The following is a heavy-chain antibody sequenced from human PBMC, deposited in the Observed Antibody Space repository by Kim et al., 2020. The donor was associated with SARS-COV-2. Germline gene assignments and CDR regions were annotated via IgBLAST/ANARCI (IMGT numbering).Heavy chain of an antibody. CDR1: GGSISSSNW. CDR2: IYHSGST. CDR3: ARDRGNVGYYYYYGMDV. Sequence: SETLSLTCAVSGGSISSSNWWSWVRQPPGKGLEWIGEIYHSGSTNYNPSLKSRVTISVDKSKNQFSLKLSSVTAADTAVYYCARDRGNVGYYYYYGMDVWGQGTTVTVSS. V-gene: IGHV4-4*02. J-gene: IGHJ6*02. D-gene: IGHD3-10*01.